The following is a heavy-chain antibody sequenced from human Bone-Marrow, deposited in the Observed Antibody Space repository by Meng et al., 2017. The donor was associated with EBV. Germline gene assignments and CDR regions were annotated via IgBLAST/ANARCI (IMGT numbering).Heavy chain of an antibody. CDR3: AREGSPFYYDSSGYDL. D-gene: IGHD3-22*01. V-gene: IGHV4-61*01. CDR1: GGSVSSGSYY. J-gene: IGHJ4*02. CDR2: IYYSGST. Sequence: QVKLQGSGPGLVKPSETLSLTCTVSGGSVSSGSYYWSWIRQPPGKGLQWIGYIYYSGSTNYNPSLKSRATISMDTSKNQFSLKLSSVTAADTAVYYCAREGSPFYYDSSGYDLWGQGTLVTVSS.